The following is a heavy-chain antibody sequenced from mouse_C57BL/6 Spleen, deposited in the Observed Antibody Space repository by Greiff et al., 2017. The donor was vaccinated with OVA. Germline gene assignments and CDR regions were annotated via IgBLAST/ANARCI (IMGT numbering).Heavy chain of an antibody. V-gene: IGHV1-81*01. D-gene: IGHD1-1*01. CDR2: IYPRSGNT. Sequence: QVQLKESGAELARPGASVKLSCKASGYTFTSYGISWVKQRTGQGLEWIGEIYPRSGNTYYNEKFKGKATLTADKSSSTAYMELRSLTSEDSAVYFCARPKSFYGSSFDFDYWGQGTTLTVSS. CDR1: GYTFTSYG. J-gene: IGHJ2*01. CDR3: ARPKSFYGSSFDFDY.